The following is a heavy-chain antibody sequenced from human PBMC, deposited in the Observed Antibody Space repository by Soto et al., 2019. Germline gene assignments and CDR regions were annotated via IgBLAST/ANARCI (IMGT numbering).Heavy chain of an antibody. V-gene: IGHV3-23*01. J-gene: IGHJ4*02. CDR3: AKDSGYNWNDFDY. Sequence: LRLSCAASGFTFSSYAMSWVRHAPGKGLEWVSAISGSGGSTYYADSVKGRFTISRDNSKNTLYLQMNSLRAEDTAVYYCAKDSGYNWNDFDYWGQGTLVTVSS. CDR2: ISGSGGST. D-gene: IGHD1-1*01. CDR1: GFTFSSYA.